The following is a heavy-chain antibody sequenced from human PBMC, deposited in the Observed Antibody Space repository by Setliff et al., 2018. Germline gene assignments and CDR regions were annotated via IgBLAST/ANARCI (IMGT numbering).Heavy chain of an antibody. CDR1: GGSISSYY. Sequence: SETLSLTCTVSGGSISSYYWSWIRQPPGKGLEWIGYIYYSGSTNYNPSLKSRVTIPVDTSKNQFSLKLSSVTAADTAVYYCARTSGSLHMEYYFDYWGQGTLVTVSS. CDR3: ARTSGSLHMEYYFDY. D-gene: IGHD3-10*01. J-gene: IGHJ4*02. V-gene: IGHV4-59*01. CDR2: IYYSGST.